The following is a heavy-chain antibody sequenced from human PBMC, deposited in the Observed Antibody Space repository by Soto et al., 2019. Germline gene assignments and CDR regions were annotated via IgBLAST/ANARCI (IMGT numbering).Heavy chain of an antibody. J-gene: IGHJ3*01. CDR3: AASVTAPGGFDV. Sequence: GGSLRLSCAVSGFTVTAKYMIWVRQAPGKDLEWVSAISTAGITSYADSVRGRLSIFRDKTKNTLSLQMDTLKVDDTAVYYCAASVTAPGGFDVWGQGTTVTVSS. D-gene: IGHD2-21*02. CDR2: ISTAGIT. V-gene: IGHV3-53*01. CDR1: GFTVTAKY.